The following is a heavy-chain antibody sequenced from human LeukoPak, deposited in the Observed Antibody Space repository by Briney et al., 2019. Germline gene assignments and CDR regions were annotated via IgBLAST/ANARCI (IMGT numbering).Heavy chain of an antibody. CDR1: GGSFSGYY. CDR3: ASVLDWPPIVGYFQH. CDR2: INHSGST. V-gene: IGHV4-34*01. Sequence: PSETLSLTCAVYGGSFSGYYWSWIRQPSGKGLEWIGEINHSGSTNYNPSLKSRVTISVDTSKNQFSLKLSSVTAADTAVYYCASVLDWPPIVGYFQHWGQGTLVTVSS. J-gene: IGHJ1*01. D-gene: IGHD2-21*01.